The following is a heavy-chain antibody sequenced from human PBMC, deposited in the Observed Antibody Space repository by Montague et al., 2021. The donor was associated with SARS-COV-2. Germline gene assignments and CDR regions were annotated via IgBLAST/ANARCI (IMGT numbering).Heavy chain of an antibody. V-gene: IGHV6-1*01. J-gene: IGHJ4*02. CDR2: TYYRSKWYN. D-gene: IGHD2-2*01. CDR3: ARIPVGSKYYFDF. CDR1: GDSVSSIIAT. Sequence: CAISGDSVSSIIATWNWIRHYPSRGLEWLVRTYYRSKWYNDYAESVKSRITIDPDTSKHQFSLHLNSVTPEDTAVYYCARIPVGSKYYFDFWGQGTLVTVSS.